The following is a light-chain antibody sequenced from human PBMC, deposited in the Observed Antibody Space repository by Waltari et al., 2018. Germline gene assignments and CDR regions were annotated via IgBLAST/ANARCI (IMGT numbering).Light chain of an antibody. V-gene: IGLV1-47*01. J-gene: IGLJ2*01. Sequence: QSVLTQPPSASGTPGQRVTLSCSGSGSNIGSNYVYWYQQLPGTAPKLLISRNDQRPSGVPDRFSGSKSGTSASLAISGRRSEDETDYYCAAWDDSLSGVVFGGGTKLTVL. CDR2: RND. CDR1: GSNIGSNY. CDR3: AAWDDSLSGVV.